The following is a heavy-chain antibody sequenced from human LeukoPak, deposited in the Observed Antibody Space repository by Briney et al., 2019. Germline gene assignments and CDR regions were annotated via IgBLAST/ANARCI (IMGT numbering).Heavy chain of an antibody. CDR3: SAGYGRTDFDY. Sequence: PGGSLRLSCAASGFTFSNAWMSWVRQARGKCLEWVGRNKKKSDGGTIDYAAPVKGRFTISRDDSKNTLYLQMNSLKTEDTGVYYCSAGYGRTDFDYWGQGTLVTVSS. D-gene: IGHD3-16*01. CDR2: NKKKSDGGTI. CDR1: GFTFSNAW. J-gene: IGHJ4*02. V-gene: IGHV3-15*01.